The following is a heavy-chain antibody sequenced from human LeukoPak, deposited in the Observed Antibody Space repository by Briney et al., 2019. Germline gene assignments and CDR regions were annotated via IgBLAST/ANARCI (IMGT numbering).Heavy chain of an antibody. CDR2: ISAYNGNT. CDR3: ARAGGRGYCSSTSCFGDFDF. V-gene: IGHV1-18*01. J-gene: IGHJ4*02. D-gene: IGHD2-2*01. Sequence: ASVKVSCKASDYTFTSYGISWVRQAPGQGLEWMGWISAYNGNTNYAQKLQGRVTMTTDTSTSTAYMELRSLRSDDTAVYYCARAGGRGYCSSTSCFGDFDFWGQGTLVTVSS. CDR1: DYTFTSYG.